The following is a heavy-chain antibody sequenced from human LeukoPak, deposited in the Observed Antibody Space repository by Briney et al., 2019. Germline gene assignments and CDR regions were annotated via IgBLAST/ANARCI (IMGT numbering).Heavy chain of an antibody. D-gene: IGHD6-19*01. Sequence: SETLSLTCTVSGGSISSNYWSWIRQPPGKGLEWIGYIYYSGSTNYNPSLESRVTISVDTSKNQFSLKLSSVTAADTAVYYCARDPGGRTVAGTNYYYGMDVWGQGTTVTVSS. V-gene: IGHV4-59*01. CDR1: GGSISSNY. CDR2: IYYSGST. J-gene: IGHJ6*02. CDR3: ARDPGGRTVAGTNYYYGMDV.